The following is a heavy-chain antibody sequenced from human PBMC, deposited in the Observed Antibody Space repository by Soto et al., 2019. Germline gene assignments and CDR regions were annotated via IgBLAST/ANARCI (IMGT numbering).Heavy chain of an antibody. CDR3: ARVVSGSYLDY. CDR1: GGTITTGGHF. Sequence: QVQLQESGPGLVKASQTLSLTCTVSGGTITTGGHFWSWIRPYPGKGLEWIGYIYYSGTTHYNPSLKSRVTISIDTSKNPFSLNLSSVTAADTAVYYCARVVSGSYLDYWGQGTLVTVSS. V-gene: IGHV4-31*03. J-gene: IGHJ4*02. D-gene: IGHD1-26*01. CDR2: IYYSGTT.